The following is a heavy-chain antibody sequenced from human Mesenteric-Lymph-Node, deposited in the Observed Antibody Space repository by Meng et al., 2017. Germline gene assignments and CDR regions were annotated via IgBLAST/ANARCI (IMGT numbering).Heavy chain of an antibody. D-gene: IGHD6-19*01. J-gene: IGHJ4*02. CDR2: ITSTSAYI. V-gene: IGHV3-21*04. Sequence: GESLKISCAASGFTFSSNSMSWVRQTPGKGLEWVSFITSTSAYIDYADSVEGRFTISRDNSENTLFLQRDSLRAEDTAVYYWAKVGRKELAQGAVAGGGGYLDYWGQGTLVTVSS. CDR3: AKVGRKELAQGAVAGGGGYLDY. CDR1: GFTFSSNS.